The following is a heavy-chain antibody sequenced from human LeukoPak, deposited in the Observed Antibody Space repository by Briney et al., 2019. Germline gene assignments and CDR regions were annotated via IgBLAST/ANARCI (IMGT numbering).Heavy chain of an antibody. Sequence: PGESLRLSCTASGFTFSDYNVNWVRQAPGKGLEWVSCITGISDIYYADSVKGRFTISRDNAKNSVYLQMNSLRAEDTDIYYCARAIRLWGQGTLVTVSS. CDR2: ITGISDI. D-gene: IGHD1-1*01. V-gene: IGHV3-69-1*02. J-gene: IGHJ4*02. CDR3: ARAIRL. CDR1: GFTFSDYN.